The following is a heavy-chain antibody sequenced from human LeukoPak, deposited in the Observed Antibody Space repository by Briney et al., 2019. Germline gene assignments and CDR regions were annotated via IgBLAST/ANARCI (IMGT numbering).Heavy chain of an antibody. J-gene: IGHJ4*02. D-gene: IGHD3-22*01. CDR3: ARRYYDSSGYSRHFDY. Sequence: GESLKISCKGSGYSFNSYWIGWVRQMPGKGLEWMGLIYPGDSDTRYSPSFPGQVTISADKSISTAYLQWSSLKTLDTAMYFCARRYYDSSGYSRHFDYWGQGTLVTVSS. CDR1: GYSFNSYW. V-gene: IGHV5-51*01. CDR2: IYPGDSDT.